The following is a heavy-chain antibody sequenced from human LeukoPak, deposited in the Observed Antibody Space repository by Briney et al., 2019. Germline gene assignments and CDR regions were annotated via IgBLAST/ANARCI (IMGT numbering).Heavy chain of an antibody. Sequence: GGSLRLSCAASGFTFSSYAMSWVRQAPGKGLEWVSGISWNSGSIGYADSVKGRFTISRDNAKNSLYLQMNSLRAEDTALYYCAKDTYGMDVWGQGTTVTVSS. CDR2: ISWNSGSI. J-gene: IGHJ6*02. V-gene: IGHV3-9*01. CDR1: GFTFSSYA. CDR3: AKDTYGMDV.